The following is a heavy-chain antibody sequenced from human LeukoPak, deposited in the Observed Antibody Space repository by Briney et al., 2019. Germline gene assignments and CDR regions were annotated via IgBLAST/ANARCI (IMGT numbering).Heavy chain of an antibody. V-gene: IGHV1-69*01. CDR2: IIPIFGTA. CDR3: AIGGSPYYFDY. D-gene: IGHD3-10*01. Sequence: SVKVSCKASGGTFSSYAISWVRQAPGQGLEWMGGIIPIFGTANYAQKFQGRVTITADESTSTAYMELSSLRSEDTAMYYCAIGGSPYYFDYWGQGTLVTVSS. CDR1: GGTFSSYA. J-gene: IGHJ4*02.